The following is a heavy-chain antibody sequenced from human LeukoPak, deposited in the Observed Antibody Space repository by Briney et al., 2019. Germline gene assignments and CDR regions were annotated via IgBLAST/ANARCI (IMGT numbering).Heavy chain of an antibody. CDR3: ARGLQWLVSDAFDI. Sequence: GGSLRLSCAASGFTFSSYWMSWVRQAPGKGLEWVANIKQDGSEKYYVDSVKGRFTISRDNAKNSLYLQMNSLRAEDTAVYYCARGLQWLVSDAFDIWGQGTMVTVSS. J-gene: IGHJ3*02. CDR2: IKQDGSEK. V-gene: IGHV3-7*01. D-gene: IGHD6-19*01. CDR1: GFTFSSYW.